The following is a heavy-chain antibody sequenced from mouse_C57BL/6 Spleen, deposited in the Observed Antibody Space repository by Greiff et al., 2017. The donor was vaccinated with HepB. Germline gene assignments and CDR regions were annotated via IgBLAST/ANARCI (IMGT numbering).Heavy chain of an antibody. CDR2: INPSSGYT. D-gene: IGHD1-1*01. Sequence: VQLKQSGAELARPGASVKMSCKASGYTFTSYTMHWVKQRPGQGLEWIGYINPSSGYTKYNQKFKDKATLTADKSSSTAYMQLSSLTSEDSAVYYCARDGSSSYYAMDYWGQGTSVTVSS. J-gene: IGHJ4*01. CDR3: ARDGSSSYYAMDY. V-gene: IGHV1-4*01. CDR1: GYTFTSYT.